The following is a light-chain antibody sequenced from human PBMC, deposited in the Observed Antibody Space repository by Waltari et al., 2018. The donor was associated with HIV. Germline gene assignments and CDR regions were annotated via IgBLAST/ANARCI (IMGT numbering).Light chain of an antibody. J-gene: IGKJ1*01. V-gene: IGKV1-5*03. Sequence: DIQMTQSHSTLSASVGDRVTITCRASQSINGWLAWYQRKPGKAPKLLIYEASTLQSVVPSRFSGSGSGTEFTLTISGLQPDDFATYYCQQYNSYSRTFGQGTKVEIK. CDR3: QQYNSYSRT. CDR1: QSINGW. CDR2: EAS.